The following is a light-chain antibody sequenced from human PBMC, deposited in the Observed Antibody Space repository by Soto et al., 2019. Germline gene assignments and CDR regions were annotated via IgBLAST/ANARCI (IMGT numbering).Light chain of an antibody. CDR2: DVS. V-gene: IGLV2-14*01. J-gene: IGLJ1*01. CDR1: SSDVGGYNY. CDR3: RSYTSSSAYV. Sequence: QSVLTQPASVSGSPGQSITISCTGTSSDVGGYNYVSWYQQHPGKAPKLMIYDVSNRPSGVSNRFSGSKSGNTASLTISGLKAEDEADYYCRSYTSSSAYVFGPGTKVTVL.